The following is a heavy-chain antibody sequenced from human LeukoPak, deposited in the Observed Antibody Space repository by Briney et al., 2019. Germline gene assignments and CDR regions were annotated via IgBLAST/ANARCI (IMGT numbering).Heavy chain of an antibody. CDR2: VNTDVSNT. J-gene: IGHJ6*04. CDR3: ARGRYFAMDV. Sequence: QAGGSLTLACAVYAFTFSSEWTHWVSPAPRSGLVWVSRVNTDVSNTRHVDSVKGRCTISRDNAKDTVYLQVNSLRAEDTAVYYCARGRYFAMDVWGKGTPVTVSS. V-gene: IGHV3-74*01. CDR1: AFTFSSEW.